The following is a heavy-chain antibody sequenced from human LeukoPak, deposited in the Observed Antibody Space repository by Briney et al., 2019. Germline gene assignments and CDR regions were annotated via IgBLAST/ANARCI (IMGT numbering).Heavy chain of an antibody. CDR3: AKDRSYSSSWYYFDY. CDR2: ISGSDGST. J-gene: IGHJ4*02. CDR1: GFTFSRFW. Sequence: GGSLRLSCAASGFTFSRFWMTWVRQAPGKGLEWVSAISGSDGSTYYADSVKGRFTISGDNPNNTLYLQMSSLRAEDTAVYYCAKDRSYSSSWYYFDYWGQGALVTVSS. D-gene: IGHD6-13*01. V-gene: IGHV3-23*01.